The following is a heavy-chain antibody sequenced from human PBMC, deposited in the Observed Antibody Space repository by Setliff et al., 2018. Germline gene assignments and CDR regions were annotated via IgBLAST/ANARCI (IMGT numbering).Heavy chain of an antibody. D-gene: IGHD3-3*01. CDR1: GFSFSSYA. V-gene: IGHV3-23*01. Sequence: GGSLRLSCAASGFSFSSYAMSWVRQAPGQGLEWVSSIIGRGISTYYADSVQGRFTISRDNHKNTLYLQMNSLRVEDTAIYYCAKSPHDFWSGRVFFDYWGQGILVTVSS. J-gene: IGHJ4*01. CDR3: AKSPHDFWSGRVFFDY. CDR2: IIGRGIST.